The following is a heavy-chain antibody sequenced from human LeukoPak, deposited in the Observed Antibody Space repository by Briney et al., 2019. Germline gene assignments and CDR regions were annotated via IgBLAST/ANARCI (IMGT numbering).Heavy chain of an antibody. Sequence: PGGSLRLSCAPSGFTFSNFWMSRVRQAPGKGLEWVANIKPEGSEKNYVDSVKGRFTSSRENAKNSLYLQMNSLRVDDMAVYYCAREGQITNGYYYYMDVWGKGSTVTVSS. CDR2: IKPEGSEK. J-gene: IGHJ6*03. CDR1: GFTFSNFW. CDR3: AREGQITNGYYYYMDV. D-gene: IGHD3-16*01. V-gene: IGHV3-7*01.